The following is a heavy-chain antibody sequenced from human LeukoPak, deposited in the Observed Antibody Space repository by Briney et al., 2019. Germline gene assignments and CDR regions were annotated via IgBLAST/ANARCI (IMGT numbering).Heavy chain of an antibody. CDR1: GFTFSSYE. Sequence: GGSLRLSCAASGFTFSSYEMNWVRQAPGKGLEWVSYISSSGSTIYYADSVKGRFTISRDNAKNSLYLKMNILRAEDTAVYYCARGCSSTSCYRNFDYWGQGTLVTVSS. CDR3: ARGCSSTSCYRNFDY. J-gene: IGHJ4*02. V-gene: IGHV3-48*03. D-gene: IGHD2-2*01. CDR2: ISSSGSTI.